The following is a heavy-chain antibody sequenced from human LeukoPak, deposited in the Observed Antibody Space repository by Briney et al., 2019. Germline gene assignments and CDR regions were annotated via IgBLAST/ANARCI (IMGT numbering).Heavy chain of an antibody. Sequence: ASVKVSCKASGYTFTGYYMHWVRQAPGQGLEWMGWINPNSGGTNYAQKFQGRVTMTRDTSISTAYMELSRLRSDDTAVYYCARRTEDSSSWYHYYYYYMDVWGKGTTVTVSS. V-gene: IGHV1-2*02. CDR3: ARRTEDSSSWYHYYYYYMDV. CDR1: GYTFTGYY. J-gene: IGHJ6*03. D-gene: IGHD6-13*01. CDR2: INPNSGGT.